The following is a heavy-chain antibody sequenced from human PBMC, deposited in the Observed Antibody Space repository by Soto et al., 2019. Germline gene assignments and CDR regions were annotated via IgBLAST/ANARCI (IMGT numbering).Heavy chain of an antibody. Sequence: SETLSLTCTVSGGSIISYYCSCIRQPPGKGLEWIGYIYYSGSTNYNPSLKSRVTISVDTSKNQFSLKLSSVTAADTAVYYCARERYSYGLDYWGQGTLVTVSS. D-gene: IGHD5-18*01. J-gene: IGHJ4*02. CDR1: GGSIISYY. CDR3: ARERYSYGLDY. CDR2: IYYSGST. V-gene: IGHV4-59*01.